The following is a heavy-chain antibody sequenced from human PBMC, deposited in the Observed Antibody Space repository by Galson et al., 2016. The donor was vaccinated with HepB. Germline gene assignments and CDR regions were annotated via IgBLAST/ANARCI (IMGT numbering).Heavy chain of an antibody. D-gene: IGHD5-12*01. CDR2: ISSTSNYI. CDR3: ARDFGYSGYVYAFHI. J-gene: IGHJ3*02. V-gene: IGHV3-21*01. CDR1: GFTFSNYK. Sequence: SLRLSCAASGFTFSNYKMNWVRQAPGKGLEWVSSISSTSNYIYYADSVKGRFTISRDNAKNSMYLQLNSLRAEDTAVYYCARDFGYSGYVYAFHIWGLGTMVTVSS.